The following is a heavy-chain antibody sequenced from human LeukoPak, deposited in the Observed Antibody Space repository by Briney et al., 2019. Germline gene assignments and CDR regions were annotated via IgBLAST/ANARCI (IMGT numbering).Heavy chain of an antibody. CDR2: INPSGGSA. Sequence: GASVKVSCKASGYTFTSCYMHWVRQAPGQGLEWMGIINPSGGSASYAQKFQGRVTMTRDTSTSTVYMELSSLRSEDTAVYYCARDGIWRIVGATIDYWGQGTLVTVS. CDR3: ARDGIWRIVGATIDY. CDR1: GYTFTSCY. J-gene: IGHJ4*02. V-gene: IGHV1-46*01. D-gene: IGHD1-26*01.